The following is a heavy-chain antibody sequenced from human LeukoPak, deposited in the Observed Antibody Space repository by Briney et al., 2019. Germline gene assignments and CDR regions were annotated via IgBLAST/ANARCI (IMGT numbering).Heavy chain of an antibody. CDR2: ISSSSSCI. CDR1: GFTFSSYS. Sequence: GGSLRLSCAASGFTFSSYSMNWVRQAPGKGLEWVSSISSSSSCIYYADSVKGRFTISRDNAKNSLYLQMNSLRAEDTAVYYCARDRQQWLAQGFDPWGQGTLVTVSS. CDR3: ARDRQQWLAQGFDP. J-gene: IGHJ5*02. V-gene: IGHV3-21*01. D-gene: IGHD6-19*01.